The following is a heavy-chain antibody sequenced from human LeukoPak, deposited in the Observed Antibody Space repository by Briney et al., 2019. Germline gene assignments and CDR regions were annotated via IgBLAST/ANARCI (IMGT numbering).Heavy chain of an antibody. D-gene: IGHD2-15*01. CDR1: GFTFSSYA. CDR2: ISGSGGST. V-gene: IGHV3-23*01. J-gene: IGHJ4*02. CDR3: AKVPASRWFFDY. Sequence: PGGSLRLSCAASGFTFSSYAMSWVRQAPGKGLEWVSAISGSGGSTYYADSVKGRFTISRDSSKNTLYLQMNSLRAEDTAVYYCAKVPASRWFFDYWGQGTLVTVSS.